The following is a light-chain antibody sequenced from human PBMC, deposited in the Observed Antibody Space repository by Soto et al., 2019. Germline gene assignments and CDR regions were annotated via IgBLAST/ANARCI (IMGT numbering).Light chain of an antibody. J-gene: IGKJ5*01. CDR3: QQTASSVT. CDR2: GAS. Sequence: DIVLTQSPCTLSLSPGERATLSCRASQGVSSSYLAYHQQIPGEPPSLLIDGASSRTAGIPDRFSGSGSETYFTLTISRLEPEDSAEYYCQQTASSVTFGQGTRLEIK. V-gene: IGKV3-20*01. CDR1: QGVSSSY.